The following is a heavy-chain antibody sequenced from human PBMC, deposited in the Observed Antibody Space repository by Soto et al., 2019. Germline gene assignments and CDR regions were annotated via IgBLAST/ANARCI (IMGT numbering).Heavy chain of an antibody. Sequence: GASVKVSCKASGYTYTTYVFSWVRQTPGQGLEWMGWISVYNGNTNYAQKFRGRVTMTTDTSSSTAYMELRSLRSDDTAVYYCARSGSSWNLREFDLWGEGPRVTVSS. V-gene: IGHV1-18*01. J-gene: IGHJ4*02. CDR3: ARSGSSWNLREFDL. CDR2: ISVYNGNT. D-gene: IGHD6-13*01. CDR1: GYTYTTYV.